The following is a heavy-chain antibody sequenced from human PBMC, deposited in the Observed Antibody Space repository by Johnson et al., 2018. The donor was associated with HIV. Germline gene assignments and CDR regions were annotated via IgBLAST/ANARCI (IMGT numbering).Heavy chain of an antibody. J-gene: IGHJ3*02. CDR1: GFTFSSYA. V-gene: IGHV3-30-3*01. CDR2: ISYDGSNK. D-gene: IGHD4-17*01. CDR3: ARDYGDYAHDAFDI. Sequence: QVQLVESGGGVVQPGRSLRLSCAASGFTFSSYAMHWVRQAPGKVLEWVAVISYDGSNKYYADSVKGRFTISRDNSKNTLYLQMNSLRAEDTAVYYCARDYGDYAHDAFDIWGQGTMVTVSS.